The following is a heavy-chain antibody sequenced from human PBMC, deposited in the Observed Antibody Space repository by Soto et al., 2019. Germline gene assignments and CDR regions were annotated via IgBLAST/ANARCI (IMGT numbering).Heavy chain of an antibody. D-gene: IGHD4-4*01. Sequence: GSLRLSCAASGFTFSSYSMNWVRQAPGKGLEWVSSISSSSSYIYYADSVKGRFTISRDNAKNSLYLQMNSLRAEDTAVYYCARDADYSLSNDYWGQGTLVTVSS. CDR1: GFTFSSYS. CDR2: ISSSSSYI. J-gene: IGHJ4*02. CDR3: ARDADYSLSNDY. V-gene: IGHV3-21*01.